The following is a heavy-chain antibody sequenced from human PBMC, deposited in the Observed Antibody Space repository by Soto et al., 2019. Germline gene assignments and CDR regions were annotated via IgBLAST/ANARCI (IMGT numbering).Heavy chain of an antibody. D-gene: IGHD1-26*01. CDR2: INHSGST. V-gene: IGHV4-34*01. J-gene: IGHJ4*02. CDR3: ARGEGSYYIFFDY. CDR1: GGSFSGYY. Sequence: QVQLQQWGAGLLKPSETLSLTCAVYGGSFSGYYWSWIRQPPGKGLEWIGEINHSGSTNYNPSLKSRVTISVHTSKNQFSLKLSSVTAADTAVYYCARGEGSYYIFFDYWGQGTLVTVSS.